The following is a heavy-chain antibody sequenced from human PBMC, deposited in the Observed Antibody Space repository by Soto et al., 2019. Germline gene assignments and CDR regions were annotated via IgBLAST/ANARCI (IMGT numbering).Heavy chain of an antibody. Sequence: PSETLSLTCTVSGGSISSSSYYWGWIRQPPGKGLEWIGSIYYSGSTYYNPSLKSRVTISVDTSKNQFSLKLSSVTAADTAAYYCASQSGWLDYWGQGTLVTVSS. D-gene: IGHD6-19*01. CDR2: IYYSGST. CDR3: ASQSGWLDY. CDR1: GGSISSSSYY. J-gene: IGHJ4*02. V-gene: IGHV4-39*01.